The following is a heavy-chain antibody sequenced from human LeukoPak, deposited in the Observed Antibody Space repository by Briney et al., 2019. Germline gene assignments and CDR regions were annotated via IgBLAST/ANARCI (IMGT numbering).Heavy chain of an antibody. V-gene: IGHV5-51*01. J-gene: IGHJ3*02. Sequence: GESLKISCKGYGYSFTSYWIGWVRQMPGKGLEWMGIIYPGDSDTRYSPSFQGQVTISADKSMSTAYLQWSSLKASDTAMYYCARLEYSSSSFAFDIWGQGTMVTVSS. D-gene: IGHD6-6*01. CDR3: ARLEYSSSSFAFDI. CDR2: IYPGDSDT. CDR1: GYSFTSYW.